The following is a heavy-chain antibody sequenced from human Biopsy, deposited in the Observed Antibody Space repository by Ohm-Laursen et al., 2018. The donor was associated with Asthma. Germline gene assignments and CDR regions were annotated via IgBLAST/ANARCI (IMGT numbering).Heavy chain of an antibody. CDR1: GYTFNSVA. CDR2: INTNSGTP. V-gene: IGHV7-4-1*01. CDR3: TRAGSTFVADY. J-gene: IGHJ4*02. Sequence: ASVKVSCKASGYTFNSVAVMWVRQAPGQGLEWMGWINTNSGTPTYVQGFSGRFVFSLDPSVTTAYLQIDSLRSEDTGVYYCTRAGSTFVADYWGQGALVTVSS. D-gene: IGHD5-12*01.